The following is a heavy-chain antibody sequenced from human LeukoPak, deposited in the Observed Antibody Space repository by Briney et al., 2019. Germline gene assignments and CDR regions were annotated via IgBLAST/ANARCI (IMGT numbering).Heavy chain of an antibody. J-gene: IGHJ4*02. D-gene: IGHD3-10*01. Sequence: ASVKVSCKASGYTFTGYYMHWVRQAPGQGLEWMGWINPNSGGTNYAQKFQGRVTMTRDTSISTAYMELSRLRSDDTAVYYCAGSRVRGVITPFDYWGQGTLVTVSS. V-gene: IGHV1-2*02. CDR2: INPNSGGT. CDR1: GYTFTGYY. CDR3: AGSRVRGVITPFDY.